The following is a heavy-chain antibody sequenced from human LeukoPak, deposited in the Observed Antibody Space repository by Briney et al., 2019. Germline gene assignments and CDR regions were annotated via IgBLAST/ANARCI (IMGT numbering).Heavy chain of an antibody. J-gene: IGHJ4*02. CDR3: ARLARRRQLDY. V-gene: IGHV4-61*02. CDR2: IYTSGST. CDR1: GGSISSGSYY. D-gene: IGHD6-13*01. Sequence: SETLSLTCTVSGGSISSGSYYWSWIRQPAGKGLAWIGRIYTSGSTNYNPSLKSRVTISVDTSKNQFSLKLSSVTAADTDVYYCARLARRRQLDYWGQGTLAPVSS.